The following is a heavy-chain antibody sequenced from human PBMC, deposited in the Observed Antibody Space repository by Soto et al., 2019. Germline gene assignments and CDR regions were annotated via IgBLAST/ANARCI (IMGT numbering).Heavy chain of an antibody. CDR1: GFTFSSYG. CDR3: ARDDLQNDYIWEAESMDV. Sequence: QVQLVESGGGVVQPGRSLRLSCAASGFTFSSYGMHWVRQAPGKGLEWVAVIWYDGSNKYYADSVKGRFTISRDNSKNTLYLQMNSLRAEDTAVYYCARDDLQNDYIWEAESMDVWGQGTTVTVSS. D-gene: IGHD4-4*01. J-gene: IGHJ6*02. CDR2: IWYDGSNK. V-gene: IGHV3-33*01.